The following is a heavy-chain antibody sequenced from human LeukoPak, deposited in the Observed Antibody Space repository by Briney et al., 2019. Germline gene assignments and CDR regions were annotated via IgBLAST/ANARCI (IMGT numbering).Heavy chain of an antibody. D-gene: IGHD3-22*01. CDR3: ARDLYDSSGYYSDY. Sequence: SETLSLTCTVSGGSISSYYWSWIRQPPGKGLEGIGYIYYSGSTNYNPSLKSRVTISVDTSKNQFSLKLSSVTAADTAVYYCARDLYDSSGYYSDYWGQGTLVTVSS. CDR1: GGSISSYY. CDR2: IYYSGST. J-gene: IGHJ4*02. V-gene: IGHV4-59*01.